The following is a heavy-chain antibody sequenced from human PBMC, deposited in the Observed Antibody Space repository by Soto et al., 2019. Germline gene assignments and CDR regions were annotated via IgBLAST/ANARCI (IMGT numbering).Heavy chain of an antibody. V-gene: IGHV5-10-1*01. CDR2: IVPSDSYT. J-gene: IGHJ4*02. CDR1: GYSFTSYW. D-gene: IGHD2-21*01. Sequence: GASLTISCKGSGYSFTSYWISWVRQMPVKGLEWLGRIVPSDSYTNYSPSFQGHVTISAHKYMSTACLQSRSLKASDTAMYYCARLSHRSLGEPFDYWGQRSLDIVS. CDR3: ARLSHRSLGEPFDY.